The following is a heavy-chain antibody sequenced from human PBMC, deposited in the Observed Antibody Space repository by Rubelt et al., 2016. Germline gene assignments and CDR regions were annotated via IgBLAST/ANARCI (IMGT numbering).Heavy chain of an antibody. D-gene: IGHD3-22*01. CDR3: AKSALNSYYYDSSGYYSYYFDY. J-gene: IGHJ4*02. CDR1: GFTFSSHA. V-gene: IGHV3-23*03. Sequence: VQLLESGGGLVQPGGSLRLSCAASGFTFSSHAMSWVRQAPGKGLEWVSVIYSGGSTYYADSVKGRFTISRDNSKNTLYLQMNSLRAEDTAVYYCAKSALNSYYYDSSGYYSYYFDYWGQGTLVTVSS. CDR2: IYSGGST.